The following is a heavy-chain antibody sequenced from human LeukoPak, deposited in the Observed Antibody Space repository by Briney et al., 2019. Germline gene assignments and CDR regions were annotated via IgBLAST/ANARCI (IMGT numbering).Heavy chain of an antibody. D-gene: IGHD6-13*01. CDR2: ITISSTTM. CDR1: GFSFSNYN. J-gene: IGHJ6*03. V-gene: IGHV3-48*04. Sequence: GGSLRLSCAASGFSFSNYNMNWVRQAPGKGLEWISYITISSTTMYYADSVKGRFTISRDNAKNSLYLQMNSLRAEDTAVYYCARAENGYSSSWSYSYYYYMDVWGKGTTVTVSS. CDR3: ARAENGYSSSWSYSYYYYMDV.